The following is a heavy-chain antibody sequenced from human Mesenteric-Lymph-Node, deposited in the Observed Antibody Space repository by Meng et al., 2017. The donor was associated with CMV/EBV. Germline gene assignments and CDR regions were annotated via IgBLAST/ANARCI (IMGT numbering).Heavy chain of an antibody. CDR1: GYTFTSYG. J-gene: IGHJ4*02. CDR2: ISAYNGNT. V-gene: IGHV1-18*01. CDR3: AREVYDYVWGSYRPLDY. Sequence: ASVKVSCKASGYTFTSYGISWVRQAPGQGLEWMGWISAYNGNTNYAQKLQGRVTMTTDTSTSTAYMELRSLRSDDTAVYYCAREVYDYVWGSYRPLDYWGQGTLVTVSS. D-gene: IGHD3-16*02.